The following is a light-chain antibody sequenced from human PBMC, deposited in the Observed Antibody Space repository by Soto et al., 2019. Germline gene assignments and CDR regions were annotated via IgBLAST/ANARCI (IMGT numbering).Light chain of an antibody. CDR3: QQYYSSPRT. CDR2: WAS. V-gene: IGKV4-1*01. Sequence: DIVMTQSPDSLAVSLGERATINCKSSQSVLYSSNNKNYLAWYQQKPGQPPKLLIYWASTRESGVPDRFSGSGSATDFTLTISSLQAEDVAVYYWQQYYSSPRTFGQGTKVEIK. CDR1: QSVLYSSNNKNY. J-gene: IGKJ1*01.